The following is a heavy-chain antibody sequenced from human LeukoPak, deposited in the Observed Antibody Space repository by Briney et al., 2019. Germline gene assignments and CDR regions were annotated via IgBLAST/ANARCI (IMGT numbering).Heavy chain of an antibody. CDR3: ARQVSEYQLLYYYYYYMDV. J-gene: IGHJ6*03. CDR2: IYYSGST. CDR1: GGSISSSSYY. Sequence: SETLSLTCTVSGGSISSSSYYWGWIRQPPGKGLEWIGSIYYSGSTYYNPSLKSRVTISVDTSKNQFPLKLSSVTAADTAVYYCARQVSEYQLLYYYYYYMDVWGKGTTVTVSS. V-gene: IGHV4-39*01. D-gene: IGHD2-2*01.